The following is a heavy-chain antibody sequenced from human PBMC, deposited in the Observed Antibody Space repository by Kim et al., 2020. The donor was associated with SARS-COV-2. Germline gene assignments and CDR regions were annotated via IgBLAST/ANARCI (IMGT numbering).Heavy chain of an antibody. CDR1: GYTFTSFA. J-gene: IGHJ3*02. CDR2: INTGNGNT. CDR3: AKNCGPDAFDI. V-gene: IGHV1-3*04. Sequence: ASVKVSCKASGYTFTSFAIHWVRQAPGQRLEWMGWINTGNGNTKYSQNLQGRVTITRDTSASTAYMELSSLRSEDTAVYYCAKNCGPDAFDIWGQGTMVTVSS. D-gene: IGHD2-21*01.